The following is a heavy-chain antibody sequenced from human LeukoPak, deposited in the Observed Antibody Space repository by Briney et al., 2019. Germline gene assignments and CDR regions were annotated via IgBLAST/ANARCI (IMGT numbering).Heavy chain of an antibody. J-gene: IGHJ4*02. Sequence: SETLSLTCTVSGGSISGSYWSWLRQPPGKGLEWIAYMYYSGSTNYNPSLKSRVTISIDTSKNQFSLKLSSLTAADTAIYYCARGIESYGDYGYWGQGILVTVSS. CDR1: GGSISGSY. D-gene: IGHD4-17*01. V-gene: IGHV4-59*01. CDR3: ARGIESYGDYGY. CDR2: MYYSGST.